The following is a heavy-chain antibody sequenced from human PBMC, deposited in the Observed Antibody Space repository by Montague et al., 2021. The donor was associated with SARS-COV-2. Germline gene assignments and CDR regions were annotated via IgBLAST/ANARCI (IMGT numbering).Heavy chain of an antibody. D-gene: IGHD3-3*01. CDR1: TGSFSSYY. Sequence: SETLSLTCAVYTGSFSSYYWSWIRQTPGKGLEWIGEITHSGSTNHNPSLQSRVTMSLDTSKNHFSLKLSSATAADTAVYYCARVHYPLLFVTRLNCIDVWGLGALVTVSS. CDR3: ARVHYPLLFVTRLNCIDV. V-gene: IGHV4-34*01. CDR2: ITHSGST. J-gene: IGHJ4*02.